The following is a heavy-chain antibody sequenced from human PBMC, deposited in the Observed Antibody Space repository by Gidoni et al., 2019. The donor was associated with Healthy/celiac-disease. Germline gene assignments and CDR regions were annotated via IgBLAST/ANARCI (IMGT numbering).Heavy chain of an antibody. D-gene: IGHD5-12*01. Sequence: VQLVESGGGVVQPGRSLRLSCAASGFTFRRYGRHWVRQAPGKGLEWVAVISYDGSNKYYADSVKGRFTISRDNSKNTLYLQMNSLRAEDTAVYYCAKAVRGSYDYWGQGTLVTVSS. V-gene: IGHV3-30*18. CDR2: ISYDGSNK. J-gene: IGHJ4*02. CDR1: GFTFRRYG. CDR3: AKAVRGSYDY.